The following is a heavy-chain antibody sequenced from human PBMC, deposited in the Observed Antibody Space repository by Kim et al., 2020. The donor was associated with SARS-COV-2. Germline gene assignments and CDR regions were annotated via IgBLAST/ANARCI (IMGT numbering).Heavy chain of an antibody. V-gene: IGHV3-21*01. CDR1: GFTFSSYS. CDR3: ARDGYSSSCYNSRAFDI. J-gene: IGHJ3*02. CDR2: ISSSSSYI. Sequence: GGSLRLSCAASGFTFSSYSMNWVRQAPGKGLEWVSSISSSSSYIYYADSVKGRFTISRDNAKNSLYLQMNSLRAEDTAVYYCARDGYSSSCYNSRAFDIWGQGTMVTVSS. D-gene: IGHD6-13*01.